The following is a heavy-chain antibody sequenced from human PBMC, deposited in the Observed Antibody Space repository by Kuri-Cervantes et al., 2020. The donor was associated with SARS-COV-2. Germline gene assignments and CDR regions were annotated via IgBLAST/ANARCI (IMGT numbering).Heavy chain of an antibody. CDR1: GYSFTSYW. D-gene: IGHD7-27*01. CDR2: IYPGDSDT. CDR3: ARRPSNWGFNWFDP. V-gene: IGHV5-51*01. J-gene: IGHJ5*02. Sequence: KVSCKGSGYSFTSYWIGWVRQMPGKGLEWMGIIYPGDSDTRYSPSFQGQVTISADKSISTVYLQWSSLKASDTAMYYCARRPSNWGFNWFDPWGQGTLVTVSS.